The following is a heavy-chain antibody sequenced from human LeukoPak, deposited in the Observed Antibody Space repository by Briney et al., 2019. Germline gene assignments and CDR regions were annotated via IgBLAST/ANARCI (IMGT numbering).Heavy chain of an antibody. V-gene: IGHV3-23*01. D-gene: IGHD3-9*01. CDR2: ISGSGGST. Sequence: GGSLRLSCAASGFTFSSYAMSWVRQAPGKGLEWVSAISGSGGSTYYADSVKGRFTISRDNSKNTLYLQMNSLRAEDTAVYYCAKDSIVLRYFDWLSPYFDYWGQGTLVTVSS. CDR3: AKDSIVLRYFDWLSPYFDY. J-gene: IGHJ4*02. CDR1: GFTFSSYA.